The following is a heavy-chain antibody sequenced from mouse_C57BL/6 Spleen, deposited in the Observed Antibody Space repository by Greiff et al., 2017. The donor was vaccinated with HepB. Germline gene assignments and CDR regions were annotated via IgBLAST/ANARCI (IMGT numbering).Heavy chain of an antibody. Sequence: EVKLVESGPELVKPGASVKISCKASGYSFTDYNMNWVKQSNGKSLEWIGVINPNYGTTSYNQKFKGKATLTVDQSSSTAYMQLNSLTSEDSAVYYCASHYDYDYYYAMDYWGQGTSVTVSS. D-gene: IGHD2-4*01. V-gene: IGHV1-39*01. J-gene: IGHJ4*01. CDR3: ASHYDYDYYYAMDY. CDR2: INPNYGTT. CDR1: GYSFTDYN.